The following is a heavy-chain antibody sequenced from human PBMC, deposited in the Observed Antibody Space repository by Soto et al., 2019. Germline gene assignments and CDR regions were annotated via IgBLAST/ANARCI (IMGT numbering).Heavy chain of an antibody. CDR1: GFTFSDNW. CDR2: IKTDGSEK. Sequence: EVQLMESGGGLVQPGRSLRLSCAASGFTFSDNWMSWVRQAPGKGLECVANIKTDGSEKYYVDPVKGRFTISRDNAKNSLYLQMNSLRAEDTAVYYCATSMGRGGNDYWGQGTLVAVSS. V-gene: IGHV3-7*05. CDR3: ATSMGRGGNDY. D-gene: IGHD3-10*01. J-gene: IGHJ4*02.